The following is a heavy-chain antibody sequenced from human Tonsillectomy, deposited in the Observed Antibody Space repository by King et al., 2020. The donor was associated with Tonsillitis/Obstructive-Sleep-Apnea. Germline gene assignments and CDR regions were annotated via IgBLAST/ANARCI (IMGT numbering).Heavy chain of an antibody. CDR3: ARRCSGGSCHGLFDY. J-gene: IGHJ4*02. V-gene: IGHV5-51*01. Sequence: QLVQSGAEVKKPGESLKISCKGSGYSFTSYWIGWVRQMPGKGLEWMGIIYPCDSDTRYSPSFQGQVTISADKSISTAYLQWRSLRASDTTMYYCARRCSGGSCHGLFDYWGQGTLVTVSS. CDR1: GYSFTSYW. D-gene: IGHD2-15*01. CDR2: IYPCDSDT.